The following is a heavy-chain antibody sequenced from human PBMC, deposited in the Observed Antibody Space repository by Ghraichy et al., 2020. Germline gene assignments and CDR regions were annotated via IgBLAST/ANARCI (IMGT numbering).Heavy chain of an antibody. CDR2: MNPNSGNT. D-gene: IGHD3-22*01. J-gene: IGHJ6*02. V-gene: IGHV1-8*01. CDR1: GCTFTSYD. Sequence: AAVKVSCKASGCTFTSYDINWVRQATGQGLEWMGWMNPNSGNTGYAQKFQGRVTMTRNTSISTAYMELSSLRSEDTAVYYCARGQYYYDSSGYWPHYYYYYGMDVWGQGTTVTVSS. CDR3: ARGQYYYDSSGYWPHYYYYYGMDV.